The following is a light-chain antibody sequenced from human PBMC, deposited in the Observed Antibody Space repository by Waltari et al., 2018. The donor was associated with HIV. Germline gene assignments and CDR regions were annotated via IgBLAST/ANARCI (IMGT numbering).Light chain of an antibody. CDR1: QSVTSY. CDR2: DAS. V-gene: IGKV3-11*01. J-gene: IGKJ4*01. Sequence: EIVLTQSPAALSLSPGERATLSCRASQSVTSYLAWYQQKPGQAPRLLNYDASRRATGIPARFSGSGSGTDFTLTISSLQPEDSAIYYCQQRSDWHALTFGGGTKVEIK. CDR3: QQRSDWHALT.